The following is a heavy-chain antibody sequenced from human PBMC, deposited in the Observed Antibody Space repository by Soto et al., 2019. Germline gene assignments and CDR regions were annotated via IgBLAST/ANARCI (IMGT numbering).Heavy chain of an antibody. CDR3: ARSPGVIDY. Sequence: QEQLVQSGAEVNKPGSSVKVSCKASGGTFSSLAISWVRQAPGQGLEWMGGLVPVFGAANYAQKFQERVTITADKSTSTAYMELSSLRSEDTAVYYCARSPGVIDYWGQGTLVTDST. V-gene: IGHV1-69*06. CDR1: GGTFSSLA. D-gene: IGHD3-10*01. J-gene: IGHJ4*02. CDR2: LVPVFGAA.